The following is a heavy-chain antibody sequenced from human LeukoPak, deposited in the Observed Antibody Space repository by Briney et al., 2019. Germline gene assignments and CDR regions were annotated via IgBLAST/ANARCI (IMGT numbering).Heavy chain of an antibody. Sequence: SETLSLTCTVSGGSISSSSYYWGWIRQPPGKGLEWIGSIYYRGSIYYNPSLKSRVTISVDTSKNQFSLKLSSVTAADTAVYYCASDSGSYYNDAFDIWGQGTMVTVSS. CDR2: IYYRGSI. J-gene: IGHJ3*02. CDR1: GGSISSSSYY. CDR3: ASDSGSYYNDAFDI. D-gene: IGHD3-10*01. V-gene: IGHV4-39*01.